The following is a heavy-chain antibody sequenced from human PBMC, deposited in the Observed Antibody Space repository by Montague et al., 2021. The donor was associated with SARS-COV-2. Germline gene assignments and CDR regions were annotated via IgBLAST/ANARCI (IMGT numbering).Heavy chain of an antibody. J-gene: IGHJ4*02. CDR1: GDSVSSNSAT. CDR3: VRGIEAAGSYDY. V-gene: IGHV6-1*01. D-gene: IGHD6-13*01. CDR2: TYYRSMWKS. Sequence: CAISGDSVSSNSATWNWIRQSPSRGLEWLGRTYYRSMWKSDYARSVKCRIAINPDASKNQFSLQLSSVTPEDTALYYCVRGIEAAGSYDYWGQGTPVTVSS.